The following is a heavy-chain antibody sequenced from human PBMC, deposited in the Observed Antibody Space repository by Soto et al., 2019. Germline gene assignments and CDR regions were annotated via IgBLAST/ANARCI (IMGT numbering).Heavy chain of an antibody. CDR3: ASDLLVGATVGYHHYGMDV. V-gene: IGHV1-3*01. CDR2: INAGNGNT. Sequence: ASVKGSCKASGYTFTRHTVHWVRQAPGQRLEWMGWINAGNGNTKYSQKFQGRVTITRDTSANTAYMELSSLRSEDTAIYYCASDLLVGATVGYHHYGMDVWG. CDR1: GYTFTRHT. J-gene: IGHJ6*02. D-gene: IGHD1-26*01.